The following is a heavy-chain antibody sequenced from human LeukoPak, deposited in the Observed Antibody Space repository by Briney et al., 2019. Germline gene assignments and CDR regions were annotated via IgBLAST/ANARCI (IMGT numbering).Heavy chain of an antibody. J-gene: IGHJ4*02. D-gene: IGHD2-15*01. CDR3: ARIYCSGGSCYAFDY. Sequence: SQTLSLTCTVSGGSISSGDYYWSWIRQPPGKGLEWIGYIYYSGSTYYNPSLKSRVTISVDTSKNQFSLKLSSVTAADTAVYYCARIYCSGGSCYAFDYWGQGTLVTVSS. CDR2: IYYSGST. V-gene: IGHV4-30-4*08. CDR1: GGSISSGDYY.